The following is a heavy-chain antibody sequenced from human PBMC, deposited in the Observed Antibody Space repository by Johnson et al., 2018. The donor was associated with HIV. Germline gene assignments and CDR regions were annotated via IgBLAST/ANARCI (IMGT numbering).Heavy chain of an antibody. Sequence: MLLVESGGGVVRPGGSLRLPCAASRFTFSSYAMHWVRQAPGRGLEYVSAISSNGGSTYYANSVKGRFTISRDNSKNTLYLQMGSLRAEDMAVYYCAREKQVAGTDKDAFDIWGQGTMVTVSS. J-gene: IGHJ3*02. CDR1: RFTFSSYA. CDR2: ISSNGGST. CDR3: AREKQVAGTDKDAFDI. D-gene: IGHD6-19*01. V-gene: IGHV3-64*01.